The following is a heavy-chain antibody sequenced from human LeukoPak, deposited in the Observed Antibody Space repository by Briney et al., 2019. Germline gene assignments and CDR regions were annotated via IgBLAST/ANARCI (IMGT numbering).Heavy chain of an antibody. J-gene: IGHJ4*02. CDR2: IYHSGST. CDR3: ARVIPGAAAGPYYFDY. Sequence: SETLSLTCTVSGGSISSGGYYWSWIRQPPGKGLEWIGYIYHSGSTYYNPSLKSRVTISVDRSKNQFSLKLSSVTAADTAVYYCARVIPGAAAGPYYFDYWGQGTLVTVSS. CDR1: GGSISSGGYY. V-gene: IGHV4-30-2*01. D-gene: IGHD6-13*01.